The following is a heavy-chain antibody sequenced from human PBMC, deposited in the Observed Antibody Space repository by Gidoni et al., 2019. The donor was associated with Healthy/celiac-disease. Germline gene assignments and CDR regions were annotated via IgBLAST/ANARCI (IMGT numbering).Heavy chain of an antibody. J-gene: IGHJ4*02. CDR3: SRYGPYCRGVSCYGY. CDR2: IIPIFGTA. D-gene: IGHD2-15*01. Sequence: QVQMVQSGAEVKKPGASVTVYCKASGGTFSSYAISWVRQAPAPGTEWMAGIIPIFGTANYAQKFQGRVTITADESPSTAYMELSSLRSEDPAVYSCSRYGPYCRGVSCYGYWGQGTLVPVSS. CDR1: GGTFSSYA. V-gene: IGHV1-69*01.